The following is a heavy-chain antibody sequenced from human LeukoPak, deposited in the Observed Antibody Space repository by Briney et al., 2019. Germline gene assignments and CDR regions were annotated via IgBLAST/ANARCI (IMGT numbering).Heavy chain of an antibody. CDR3: ASLYYYDSRDDAFDI. D-gene: IGHD3-22*01. V-gene: IGHV3-7*01. J-gene: IGHJ3*02. Sequence: GGSLRLSCAASGFTFSSYWMSWVRQAPGKGLEWVANIKQDGSEKYYVDSVKGRFTISRDNAKNSLYLQMNSLRAEDTAVYYCASLYYYDSRDDAFDIWGQGTMVTVSS. CDR1: GFTFSSYW. CDR2: IKQDGSEK.